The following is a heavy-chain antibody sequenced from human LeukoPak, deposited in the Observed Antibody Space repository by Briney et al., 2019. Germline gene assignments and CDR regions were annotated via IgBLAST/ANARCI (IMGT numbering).Heavy chain of an antibody. CDR3: ASLTVTSDAFDI. D-gene: IGHD4-17*01. CDR1: GGSISSYY. J-gene: IGHJ3*02. V-gene: IGHV4-59*01. Sequence: PSETLSLTCTVSGGSISSYYWSWIRQPPGKGLEWIGYIYYSGSTNYNPSLKSRLTISVDMSKNQFSLKLSSVTAADTAVYYCASLTVTSDAFDIWGQGTMVTVSS. CDR2: IYYSGST.